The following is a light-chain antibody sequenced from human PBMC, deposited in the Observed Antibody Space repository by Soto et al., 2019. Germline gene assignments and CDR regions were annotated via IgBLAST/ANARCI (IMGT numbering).Light chain of an antibody. CDR2: DNN. V-gene: IGLV1-51*01. CDR1: NSNIGSNT. J-gene: IGLJ3*02. CDR3: GTWDSSLSAGV. Sequence: QSVLTQPPSTSGTPGQRVTISCSGSNSNIGSNTVNWYQQLPGTAPRLLIYDNNKRPSGIPDRFSGSKSGTSATLGITGLQTGDEADYYCGTWDSSLSAGVFGGGTQLTVL.